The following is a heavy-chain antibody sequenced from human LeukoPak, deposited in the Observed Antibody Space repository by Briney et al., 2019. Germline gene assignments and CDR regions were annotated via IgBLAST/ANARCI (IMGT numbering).Heavy chain of an antibody. V-gene: IGHV3-66*01. Sequence: PGGSLRLSCAVSGFTVTSNYMSWVRQAPGTGLVWVSVIYSGATTYYADSVKGRFTISRDTSKNTLYLQMISLRAEDTAVYYCARVALSGGDFDYWGQGTLVTVSS. CDR2: IYSGATT. CDR1: GFTVTSNY. D-gene: IGHD7-27*01. CDR3: ARVALSGGDFDY. J-gene: IGHJ4*02.